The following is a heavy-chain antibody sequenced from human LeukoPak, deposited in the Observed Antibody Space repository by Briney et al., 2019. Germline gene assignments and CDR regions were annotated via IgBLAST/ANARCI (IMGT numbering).Heavy chain of an antibody. Sequence: ASEKLSCKASGYTSTSYGISWARQAPGQGLEWMGWVSASNGNTNYAQKVQRRVTMTTGTSTSRAYMELRSLRCDDTAVYYCARESELGAFDIWGQGTMVTVSS. CDR1: GYTSTSYG. J-gene: IGHJ3*02. V-gene: IGHV1-18*01. D-gene: IGHD1-26*01. CDR3: ARESELGAFDI. CDR2: VSASNGNT.